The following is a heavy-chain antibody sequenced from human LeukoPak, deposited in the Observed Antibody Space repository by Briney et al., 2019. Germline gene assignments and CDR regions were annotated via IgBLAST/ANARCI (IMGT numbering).Heavy chain of an antibody. CDR1: GFTFSSFN. J-gene: IGHJ4*02. CDR3: ARYNSGWNDY. D-gene: IGHD6-19*01. Sequence: KAGGSLRLSCAASGFTFSSFNMNWVRQAPGKGLEWVSSISSTSSLIWYADSLKGRFTISRDNAKNSLYLQVDSLRAEDTAVYYCARYNSGWNDYWGQGTLVTVSS. CDR2: ISSTSSLI. V-gene: IGHV3-21*01.